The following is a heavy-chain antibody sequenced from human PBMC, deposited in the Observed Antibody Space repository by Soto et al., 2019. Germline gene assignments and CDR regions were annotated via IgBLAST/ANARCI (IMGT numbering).Heavy chain of an antibody. V-gene: IGHV3-23*01. J-gene: IGHJ6*03. CDR1: GFTLSSYA. Sequence: GGSLRLSCAASGFTLSSYAMSWVRQAPGKGLEWVSAISGSGGSTYYAGSVKGRFTISRDNSKNTLYLQMNSLRAEDTAVYYCAKSPSTYYYYMDVWGKGTTVTVSS. CDR3: AKSPSTYYYYMDV. CDR2: ISGSGGST. D-gene: IGHD4-17*01.